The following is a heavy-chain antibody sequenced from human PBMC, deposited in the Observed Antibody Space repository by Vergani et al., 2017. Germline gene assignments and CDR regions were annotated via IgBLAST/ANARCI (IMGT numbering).Heavy chain of an antibody. J-gene: IGHJ6*03. CDR1: GYTLTELS. Sequence: QVQLVQSGAEVKKPGASVKVSCKVSGYTLTELSMHWVRQAPGKGLEWMGGFVPEDGAPIYAQKFQGRVTMTEDTSTDTAYMELSSLRSEDTAVYYCASQCYGSGKGYYYYYYMDVWGKGTTVTVSS. D-gene: IGHD3-10*01. CDR2: FVPEDGAP. CDR3: ASQCYGSGKGYYYYYYMDV. V-gene: IGHV1-24*01.